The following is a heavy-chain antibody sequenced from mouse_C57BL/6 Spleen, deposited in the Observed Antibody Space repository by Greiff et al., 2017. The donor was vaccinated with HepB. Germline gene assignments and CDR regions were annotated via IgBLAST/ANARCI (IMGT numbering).Heavy chain of an antibody. V-gene: IGHV5-4*01. CDR1: GFTFSSYA. D-gene: IGHD2-3*01. CDR2: ISDGGSYT. Sequence: EVQLMESGGGLVKPGGSLKLSCAASGFTFSSYAMSWVRQTPEKRLEWVATISDGGSYTYYPDNVKGRFTISRDNAKNNLYLQMSHLKSEDTAMYYCARDGYYVRFAYWGQGTLVTVSA. CDR3: ARDGYYVRFAY. J-gene: IGHJ3*01.